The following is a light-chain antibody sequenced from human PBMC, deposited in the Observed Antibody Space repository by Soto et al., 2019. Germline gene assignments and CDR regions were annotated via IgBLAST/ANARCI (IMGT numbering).Light chain of an antibody. V-gene: IGKV3-11*01. CDR3: QQRSNWLT. CDR2: ESS. J-gene: IGKJ4*01. CDR1: QSVSSY. Sequence: EIVLTQSPATLSLSPGERATLSCRASQSVSSYLAWYQQKPGQAPMLLIYESSNRATGTPARFSGSGSGTDFTLTISSLEPEDFAVYYCQQRSNWLTFGGGTKVEIK.